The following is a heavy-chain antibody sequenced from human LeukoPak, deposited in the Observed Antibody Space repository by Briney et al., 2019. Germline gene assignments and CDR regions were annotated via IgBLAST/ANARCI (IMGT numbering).Heavy chain of an antibody. CDR1: GYTFTGYY. J-gene: IGHJ3*02. D-gene: IGHD2/OR15-2a*01. Sequence: ASVKVSCKASGYTFTGYYMHWVRQTPGQGLEWMGWINPNSGGTNYAQKFQGRVTMTRDTSISTAYMELSRLRSDDTAVYYCARSKVRSPFYAFDIWGQGTMVTVSS. CDR3: ARSKVRSPFYAFDI. CDR2: INPNSGGT. V-gene: IGHV1-2*02.